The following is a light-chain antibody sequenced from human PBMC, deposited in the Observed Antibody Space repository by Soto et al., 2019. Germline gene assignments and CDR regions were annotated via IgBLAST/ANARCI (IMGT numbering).Light chain of an antibody. CDR2: AVS. CDR1: QGISSY. CDR3: QQRNSYRLT. Sequence: DIQLTQSPSFLSASVGDRVTITCRASQGISSYFAWYQQKPGKAPKLLIYAVSALQSGVPSRISGSASGTECTLTNSSLQPEDLATYYCQQRNSYRLTFGGGTKVEIK. J-gene: IGKJ4*01. V-gene: IGKV1-9*01.